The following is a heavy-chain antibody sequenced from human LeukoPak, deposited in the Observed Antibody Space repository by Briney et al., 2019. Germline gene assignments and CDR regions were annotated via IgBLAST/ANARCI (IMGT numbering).Heavy chain of an antibody. CDR2: IYYSGRT. CDR3: AREREAYCGGDCYHFDY. Sequence: SEPLSLTCTVSGGPISSYYWRWIRQPPGKGLEWVGYIYYSGRTNYNPSLKSRVTISIDTSKNQFSLKLSSVTAADTAVYYCAREREAYCGGDCYHFDYWGQGTLVTVSS. CDR1: GGPISSYY. V-gene: IGHV4-59*01. D-gene: IGHD2-21*02. J-gene: IGHJ4*02.